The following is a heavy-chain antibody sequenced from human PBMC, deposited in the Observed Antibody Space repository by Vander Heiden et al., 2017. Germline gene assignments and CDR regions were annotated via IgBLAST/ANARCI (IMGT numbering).Heavy chain of an antibody. J-gene: IGHJ4*02. CDR3: AKGYGLSVKYFDY. Sequence: EVQLLESGGGLVQPGGSLRLSCAASGFTFSRYAMSWVRQAPGKGLEWVSAISGSGGSTYYADSVKGRFTISRDNSKNTLYLQMNSLRAEDTAVYYCAKGYGLSVKYFDYWGQGTLVTVSS. CDR1: GFTFSRYA. D-gene: IGHD3-16*01. V-gene: IGHV3-23*01. CDR2: ISGSGGST.